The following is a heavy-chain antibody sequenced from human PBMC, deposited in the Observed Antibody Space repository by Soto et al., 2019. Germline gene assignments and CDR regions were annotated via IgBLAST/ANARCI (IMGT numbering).Heavy chain of an antibody. V-gene: IGHV3-9*01. CDR1: GFTFDDYA. CDR2: ISWNSGSI. D-gene: IGHD3-16*01. Sequence: GGSLRLSCAASGFTFDDYAMHWVRQAPGKGLEWVSGISWNSGSIGYADSVKGRFTISRDNAKNSLYLQMNSLRAEDTALYYCAKDTRGTILGYFDYWGQGTLVTVSS. J-gene: IGHJ4*02. CDR3: AKDTRGTILGYFDY.